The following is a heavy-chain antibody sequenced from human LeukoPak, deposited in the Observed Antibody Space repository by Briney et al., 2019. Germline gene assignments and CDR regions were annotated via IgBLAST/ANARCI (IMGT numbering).Heavy chain of an antibody. CDR1: GVTFGNHA. CDR3: ARDYLVGCTDTICYPIDY. V-gene: IGHV3-30*01. Sequence: GGSLRLSCAASGVTFGNHAMHWVRQAPGMGLEWVAVISYEASNKYYADSVKGRFTVSRDNSKNMLYLQMNSLRAEDTAVYYCARDYLVGCTDTICYPIDYWGQGTLVTVSS. D-gene: IGHD2-8*02. CDR2: ISYEASNK. J-gene: IGHJ4*02.